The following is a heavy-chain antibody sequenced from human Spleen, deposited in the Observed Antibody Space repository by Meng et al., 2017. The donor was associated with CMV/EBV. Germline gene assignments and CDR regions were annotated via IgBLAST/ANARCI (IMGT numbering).Heavy chain of an antibody. J-gene: IGHJ4*02. CDR1: GYTFTSYG. V-gene: IGHV1-18*01. D-gene: IGHD1-26*01. CDR2: ISVHSGNT. Sequence: CKASGYTFTSYGISGVRQAPGQGLEWMGWISVHSGNTNYAQRLQGRVTLTTDISTSTAYMDLGGLTSDDTAVYYCARDDIIVERQLDCWGQGTLVTVSS. CDR3: ARDDIIVERQLDC.